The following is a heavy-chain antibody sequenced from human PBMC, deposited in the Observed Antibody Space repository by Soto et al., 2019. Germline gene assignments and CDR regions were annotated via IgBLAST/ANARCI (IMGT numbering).Heavy chain of an antibody. V-gene: IGHV4-31*03. CDR2: IYYSEST. CDR1: GGSISSGGYY. D-gene: IGHD3-16*01. CDR3: ARAWGGYFDY. Sequence: QVQLQESGPGLVKPSQTLSLTCTVSGGSISSGGYYWSWIRQHPGKGLEWIGYIYYSESTHYNPSLKSRVTIPVDTSKNQLSLKLSSVTAADTAVYYCARAWGGYFDYWGQGTLVTVSS. J-gene: IGHJ4*02.